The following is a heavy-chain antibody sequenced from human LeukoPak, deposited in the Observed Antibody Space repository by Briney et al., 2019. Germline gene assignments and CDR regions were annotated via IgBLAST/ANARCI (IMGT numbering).Heavy chain of an antibody. CDR2: ISGNGGNT. CDR3: ARGGYSSVRYSFDY. J-gene: IGHJ4*02. CDR1: GFTFSSYG. D-gene: IGHD5-12*01. V-gene: IGHV3-23*01. Sequence: PGGSLRLSCAASGFTFSSYGMSWVRQAPGKGLEWVSAISGNGGNTYYADSVKGRFTISRDNSKNTLYLQMTSLRAEDTAVYYCARGGYSSVRYSFDYWGQGTLVTVSS.